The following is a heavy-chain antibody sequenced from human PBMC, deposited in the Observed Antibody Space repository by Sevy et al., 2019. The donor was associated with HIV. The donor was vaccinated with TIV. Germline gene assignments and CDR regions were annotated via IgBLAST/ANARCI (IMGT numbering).Heavy chain of an antibody. CDR1: GYTFTGQY. CDR3: SRDLRLRGYSYGCLDY. J-gene: IGHJ4*02. CDR2: INPNSGDT. D-gene: IGHD5-18*01. V-gene: IGHV1-2*02. Sequence: ASMKVSCKASGYTFTGQYIHWVRQAPGQGLEWMGWINPNSGDTKYAQEFKGRVTMTRDTSISTAYMELSGLKSDDTAVYYCSRDLRLRGYSYGCLDYWGQGTLVTVSS.